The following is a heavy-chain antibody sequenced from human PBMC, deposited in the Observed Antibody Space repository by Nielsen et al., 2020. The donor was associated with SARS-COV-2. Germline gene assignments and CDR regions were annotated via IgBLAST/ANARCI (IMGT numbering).Heavy chain of an antibody. V-gene: IGHV7-4-1*02. CDR2: INTNTGNP. CDR3: ARDRLCSSTSCYDYYYYGMDV. D-gene: IGHD2-2*01. J-gene: IGHJ6*02. Sequence: WVRQAPGHGLEWMGWINTNTGNPTYAQGFTGRFVFSLDTSVSTAYLQISSLKAEDTAVYYCARDRLCSSTSCYDYYYYGMDVWGQGTTVTVSS.